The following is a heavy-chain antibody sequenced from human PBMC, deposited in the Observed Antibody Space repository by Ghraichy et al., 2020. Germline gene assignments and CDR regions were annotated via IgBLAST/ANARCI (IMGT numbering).Heavy chain of an antibody. CDR2: IYYSGST. CDR3: ARHRGDYSGTFDA. V-gene: IGHV4-59*08. Sequence: SETLSLTCTVSGGSISSYYWSWIRQPPGKGLEWIGSIYYSGSTDYNPSLKSRVTISVDTSKNQFSLRLSSVTATDTAIYYGARHRGDYSGTFDAWGQGTLVTVSS. J-gene: IGHJ4*02. CDR1: GGSISSYY. D-gene: IGHD4-11*01.